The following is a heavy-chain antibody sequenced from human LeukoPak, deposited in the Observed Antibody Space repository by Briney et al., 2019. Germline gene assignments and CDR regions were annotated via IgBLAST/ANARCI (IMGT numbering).Heavy chain of an antibody. CDR1: GFTFSSYA. CDR2: ISYDGSNK. D-gene: IGHD3-10*01. J-gene: IGHJ6*03. CDR3: AKAVLLWFGELRSYMDV. Sequence: PGRSLRLSCAASGFTFSSYAMHWVRQAPGKGLEWVAVISYDGSNKYYADSVKGRFTISRDNSKNTLYLQMNSLRAEDTAVYYCAKAVLLWFGELRSYMDVWGKGTTVTVSS. V-gene: IGHV3-30*04.